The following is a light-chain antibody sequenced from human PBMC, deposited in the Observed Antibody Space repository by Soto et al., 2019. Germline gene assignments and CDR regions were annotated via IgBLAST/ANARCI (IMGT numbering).Light chain of an antibody. CDR3: QHYTLASGP. CDR2: SAS. J-gene: IGKJ1*01. CDR1: HDIFTY. V-gene: IGKV1-5*01. Sequence: IQLTQSPSTVSASVGDSVTIYCGASHDIFTYLAWYQHKPGKAPRLLIFSASSLQTGVPPRFRGSGSGTDFTLTISSLQPDDVGLYYCQHYTLASGPFGQGTRV.